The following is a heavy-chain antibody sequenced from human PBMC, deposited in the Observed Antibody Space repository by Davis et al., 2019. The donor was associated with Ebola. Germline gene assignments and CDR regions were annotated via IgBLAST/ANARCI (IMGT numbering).Heavy chain of an antibody. CDR1: GFTFSSYG. J-gene: IGHJ6*02. D-gene: IGHD6-19*01. CDR3: ARDSYSSGWYGFAGYYGMDV. CDR2: INPNSGGT. V-gene: IGHV1-2*04. Sequence: GESLKISCAASGFTFSSYGMHWVRQAPGQGLEWMGWINPNSGGTNYAQKFQGWVTMTRDTSISTAYMELSRLRSDDTAVYYCARDSYSSGWYGFAGYYGMDVWGQGTTVTVSS.